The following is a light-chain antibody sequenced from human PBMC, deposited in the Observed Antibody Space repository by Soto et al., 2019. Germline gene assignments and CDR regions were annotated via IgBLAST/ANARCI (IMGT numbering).Light chain of an antibody. V-gene: IGKV3-20*01. CDR3: QQYGSSALT. J-gene: IGKJ4*01. CDR2: GAS. CDR1: QGIGDT. Sequence: EVVMTQSPATLSVSPGEGVTLPCRANQGIGDTLAWYQHKPGQTPRLLIYGASSRATGIPDRFSGSGSGTDFTLTISRLEPEDFAVYYCQQYGSSALTFGGGTKVDIK.